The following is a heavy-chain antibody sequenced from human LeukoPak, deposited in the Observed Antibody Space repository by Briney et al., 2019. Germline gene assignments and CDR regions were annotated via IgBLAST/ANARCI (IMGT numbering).Heavy chain of an antibody. D-gene: IGHD3-22*01. Sequence: SETLSLTCAVSGYSISSGYYWGWIRQPPGKGLEWIGGIYHSGNPYYNPSLKSRVTISVDTSKNQFSLRLTSVTAADTAEYYCARHPLAYYEGTGFAGTHSDCWVQGSLVTVSS. CDR1: GYSISSGYY. J-gene: IGHJ4*02. CDR2: IYHSGNP. CDR3: ARHPLAYYEGTGFAGTHSDC. V-gene: IGHV4-38-2*01.